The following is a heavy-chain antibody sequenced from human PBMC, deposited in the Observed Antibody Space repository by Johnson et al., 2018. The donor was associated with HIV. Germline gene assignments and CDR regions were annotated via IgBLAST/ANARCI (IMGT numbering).Heavy chain of an antibody. V-gene: IGHV3-23*04. CDR2: ISGSGGRT. CDR1: EFTFSSYA. J-gene: IGHJ3*02. Sequence: VQLVESGGGVVQPGRSLRLSCAASEFTFSSYAMSWVRQAPGNGLEWVSAISGSGGRTYYADSVKGRFTIARDNSKHTLYLQRNSLRAEDTAVYYCAKGMNLDAFDIWGQGTMVTVSS. CDR3: AKGMNLDAFDI. D-gene: IGHD1-14*01.